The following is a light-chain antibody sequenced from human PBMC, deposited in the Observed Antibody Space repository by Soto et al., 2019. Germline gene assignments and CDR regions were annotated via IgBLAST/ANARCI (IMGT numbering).Light chain of an antibody. V-gene: IGLV2-23*01. CDR3: CSYAGTL. J-gene: IGLJ2*01. CDR1: SSDVGSYNL. Sequence: QSALTQPASVSGSPGQSITISCTGTSSDVGSYNLVSWYQQHPGKAPKLMIYEGSKRPSGVSNRFSDSKSGNTASLTISGLQAEDEADYYCCSYAGTLFGGGTKLTVL. CDR2: EGS.